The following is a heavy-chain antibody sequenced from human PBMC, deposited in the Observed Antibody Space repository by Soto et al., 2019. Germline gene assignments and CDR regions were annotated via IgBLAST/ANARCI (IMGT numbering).Heavy chain of an antibody. D-gene: IGHD4-17*01. V-gene: IGHV4-59*01. CDR1: GGSLSSYY. J-gene: IGHJ6*03. CDR3: ARGRRDDYGDSDYYYYMDV. CDR2: IYYSGST. Sequence: PSETLSLTCTVSGGSLSSYYWSWIRQPPGKGLEWIGYIYYSGSTNYNPSLKSRVTISVDTSKNQFSLKLSSVTAADTAVYYCARGRRDDYGDSDYYYYMDVWGKGTTVTVSS.